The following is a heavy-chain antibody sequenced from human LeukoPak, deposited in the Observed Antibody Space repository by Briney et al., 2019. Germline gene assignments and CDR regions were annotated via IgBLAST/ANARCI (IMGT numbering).Heavy chain of an antibody. CDR1: GFIFSSYG. J-gene: IGHJ4*02. Sequence: GGSLRLSCAASGFIFSSYGMNWVRQAPEKGLEWVASIDTTSYTYYTDSVKGRFTISRDNAKISLYLQMNSLRAEDTAVYYCATEGRGVHFDSWGQGTLVTVSS. CDR3: ATEGRGVHFDS. D-gene: IGHD3-10*01. CDR2: IDTTSYT. V-gene: IGHV3-21*01.